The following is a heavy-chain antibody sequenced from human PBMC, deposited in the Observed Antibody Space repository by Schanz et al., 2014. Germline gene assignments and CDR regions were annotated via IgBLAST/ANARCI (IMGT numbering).Heavy chain of an antibody. CDR2: ISGSGGST. CDR3: AKDPSHGDYDYYFDY. J-gene: IGHJ4*01. D-gene: IGHD3-22*01. V-gene: IGHV3-23*01. CDR1: GFTFNSYA. Sequence: DVQLLESGGGLVQPGGSLRLSCAASGFTFNSYAMTWVRQAPGKGLEWVSAISGSGGSTYYADSVKGRFTISRDNSKNTLYLQMNSLRAEDTAVYYCAKDPSHGDYDYYFDYWGRGTLVTVSS.